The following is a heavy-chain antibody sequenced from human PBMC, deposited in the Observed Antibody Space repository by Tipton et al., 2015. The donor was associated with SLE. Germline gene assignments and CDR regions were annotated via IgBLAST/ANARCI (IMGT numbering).Heavy chain of an antibody. CDR2: ISGSGTDR. J-gene: IGHJ5*02. Sequence: SLRLSCAASGFTFSSSAMSWVRQAPGKGLEWVSGISGSGTDRYYRDSVRGRFTISRDKSNNIVYLQMNSLRAEDTAVYYCAKDEGGCGGDCYSNWLDPWGQGTLVTVSS. D-gene: IGHD2-21*01. V-gene: IGHV3-23*01. CDR1: GFTFSSSA. CDR3: AKDEGGCGGDCYSNWLDP.